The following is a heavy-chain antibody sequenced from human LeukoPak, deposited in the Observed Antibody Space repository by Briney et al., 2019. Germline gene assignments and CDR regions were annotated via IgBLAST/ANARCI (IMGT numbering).Heavy chain of an antibody. J-gene: IGHJ6*02. CDR3: ARVEHSSGWLDYYYYYGMDV. CDR2: INPNSGGT. V-gene: IGHV1-2*02. Sequence: ASVKVSCKASVYTFTGYYMHWVRQAPGQGLEWMGWINPNSGGTNYAQKFQGRVTMTRDTSISTAYMELSRLRSDDTAVYYCARVEHSSGWLDYYYYYGMDVWGQGTTVTVSS. CDR1: VYTFTGYY. D-gene: IGHD6-19*01.